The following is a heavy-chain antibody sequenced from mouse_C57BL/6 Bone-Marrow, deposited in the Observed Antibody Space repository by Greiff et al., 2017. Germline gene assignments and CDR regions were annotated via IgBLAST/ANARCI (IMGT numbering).Heavy chain of an antibody. CDR3: ARRPRDYFDY. CDR2: ISGGGGNT. CDR1: GFTFSSYT. Sequence: EVRRVESGGGLVKPGGSLKLSCAASGFTFSSYTMSWVRQTPEKRLEWVATISGGGGNTYYPDSVKGRFTISRDNAKNTLYLQMSSLRSEDTALYYCARRPRDYFDYWGQGTTLTVSS. J-gene: IGHJ2*01. V-gene: IGHV5-9*01.